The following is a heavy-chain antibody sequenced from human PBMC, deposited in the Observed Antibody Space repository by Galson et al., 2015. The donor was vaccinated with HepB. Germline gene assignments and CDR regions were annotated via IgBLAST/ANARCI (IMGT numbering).Heavy chain of an antibody. J-gene: IGHJ1*01. CDR3: AKITGRFNDYFF. CDR1: GLTFSNYA. Sequence: SLRLSCAASGLTFSNYAMTWVRQAPGKGLEWVSTIGGRDDTTYYADSVKGRFTTSKDNSKNTLYLQMNSLRAEDTATYYCAKITGRFNDYFFWGQGTLVTVSS. V-gene: IGHV3-23*01. D-gene: IGHD2/OR15-2a*01. CDR2: IGGRDDTT.